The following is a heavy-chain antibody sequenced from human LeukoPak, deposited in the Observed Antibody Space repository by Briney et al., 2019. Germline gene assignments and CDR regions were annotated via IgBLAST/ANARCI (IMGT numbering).Heavy chain of an antibody. Sequence: GSLRLSCAASGFTFSGYAMHWLRQAPGKGLDWVAVISFDGNNKYYADSVKGRFTISRDNSKNTLVLQMNSLRAADTAIYFCARDGGDCSSATCYSGYYSYFYGMDVWGQGTTVTVSS. V-gene: IGHV3-30-3*01. J-gene: IGHJ6*02. D-gene: IGHD2-2*01. CDR2: ISFDGNNK. CDR1: GFTFSGYA. CDR3: ARDGGDCSSATCYSGYYSYFYGMDV.